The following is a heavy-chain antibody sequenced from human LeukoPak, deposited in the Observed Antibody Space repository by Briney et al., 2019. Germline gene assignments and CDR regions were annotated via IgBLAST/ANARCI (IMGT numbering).Heavy chain of an antibody. V-gene: IGHV3-30-3*01. D-gene: IGHD6-19*01. CDR3: ARDYPYYSSGHFDY. J-gene: IGHJ4*02. Sequence: GGSLRLSCAASGFTFSSYAMHWVRQAPGKGLEWVAVISYDGSNKYYADSVKGRFTISRDNSKNTLYLQMNSLRAEDTAVYYCARDYPYYSSGHFDYWGQGTLVTVSS. CDR1: GFTFSSYA. CDR2: ISYDGSNK.